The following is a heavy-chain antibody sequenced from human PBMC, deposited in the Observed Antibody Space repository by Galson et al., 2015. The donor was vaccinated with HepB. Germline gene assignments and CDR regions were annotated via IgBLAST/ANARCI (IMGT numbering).Heavy chain of an antibody. Sequence: SLRLSCAASGFTFSSYAMSWVRQAPGKGLEWVSSISGSGGSTYYADSVKGRFTISRDNAKHTLYLQMNSLRAEDTAVYYCAKGGVAAGGASSYYMDVWGQGTTVTVSS. J-gene: IGHJ6*03. CDR1: GFTFSSYA. V-gene: IGHV3-23*01. CDR2: ISGSGGST. CDR3: AKGGVAAGGASSYYMDV. D-gene: IGHD6-13*01.